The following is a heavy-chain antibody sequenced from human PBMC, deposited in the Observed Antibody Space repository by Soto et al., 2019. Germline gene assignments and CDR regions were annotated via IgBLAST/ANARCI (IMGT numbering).Heavy chain of an antibody. CDR1: GYSFTSYW. D-gene: IGHD2-15*01. Sequence: GESLKISCKGSGYSFTSYWIGWVRQMPGKGLEWMGIIYPGDSDTRYSPSFQGQVTISADKSISTAYLQWSSLKASDTAMYYCAGQAGRYCSGGSCYSNYYYYGMDVWGQGTTVTVSS. V-gene: IGHV5-51*01. J-gene: IGHJ6*02. CDR2: IYPGDSDT. CDR3: AGQAGRYCSGGSCYSNYYYYGMDV.